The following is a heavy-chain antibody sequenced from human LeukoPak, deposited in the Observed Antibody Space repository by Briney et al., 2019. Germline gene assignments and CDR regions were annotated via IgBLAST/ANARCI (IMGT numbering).Heavy chain of an antibody. V-gene: IGHV3-33*01. Sequence: GGSLRLSCAASGFTFSNFVIHWVRQAPGRGLEWVAVIWSDGINKYYGDSVMGRFTISRDNSKNTLYLQMNSLRAEDTAVYYCARDSLGTSSGWFDPWGQGTLVTVSS. CDR2: IWSDGINK. CDR3: ARDSLGTSSGWFDP. CDR1: GFTFSNFV. J-gene: IGHJ5*02. D-gene: IGHD6-19*01.